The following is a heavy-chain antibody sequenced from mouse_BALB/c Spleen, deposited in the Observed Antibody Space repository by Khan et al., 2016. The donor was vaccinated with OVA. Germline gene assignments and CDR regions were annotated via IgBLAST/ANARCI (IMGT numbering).Heavy chain of an antibody. Sequence: VQLQQSGAELAKPGASVKMSCKASGYTFTTYWMHWVKQRPGQGLEWIGYINPTSGYTDYNEKFKDRATLSADRSSSTASMLLNSLTSEDSAVYYCTRDRSDYWGQGTTLTVSS. CDR3: TRDRSDY. J-gene: IGHJ2*01. CDR1: GYTFTTYW. CDR2: INPTSGYT. V-gene: IGHV1-7*01.